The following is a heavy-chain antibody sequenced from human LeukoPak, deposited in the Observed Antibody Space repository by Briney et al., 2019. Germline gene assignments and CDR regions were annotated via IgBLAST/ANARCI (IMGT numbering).Heavy chain of an antibody. V-gene: IGHV1-18*01. CDR1: GYTFTSYG. Sequence: ASVTVSCKATGYTFTSYGIYWVRQTPGQGLERMGWISAYNGDTNYAQKLQGRVTMTTDTSTSTAYMELRSLRSDDTAVYYCAREGIFGSVRFDPRGQGTLVTVSS. D-gene: IGHD3-3*01. J-gene: IGHJ5*02. CDR2: ISAYNGDT. CDR3: AREGIFGSVRFDP.